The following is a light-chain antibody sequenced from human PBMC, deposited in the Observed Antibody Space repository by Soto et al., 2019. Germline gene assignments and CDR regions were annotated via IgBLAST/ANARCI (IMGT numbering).Light chain of an antibody. CDR1: SSDVGGYNY. V-gene: IGLV2-14*01. CDR3: SSYTSSSILYV. J-gene: IGLJ1*01. CDR2: DVS. Sequence: QSALTQPASVSGSPGQSITISCTGTSSDVGGYNYVSWYQQHPGKAPKLMIYDVSNRPSGVSNRFSGSKSGNTASLTISGLQAEDEADYYCSSYTSSSILYVFGTGTKVTV.